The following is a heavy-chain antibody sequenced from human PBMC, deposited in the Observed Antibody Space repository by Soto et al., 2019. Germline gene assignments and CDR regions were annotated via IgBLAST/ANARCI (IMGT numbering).Heavy chain of an antibody. D-gene: IGHD3-22*01. Sequence: PGESLKISCKGSGYSFTSYWIGWVRQMPGKGLEWMGIIYPGDSDTRYSPSFQGQVTISADKSISTAYLQWSSLKASDTAMYYCAILSSVILYYQYGTVVWCQATTGTLSS. V-gene: IGHV5-51*01. CDR3: AILSSVILYYQYGTVV. CDR2: IYPGDSDT. CDR1: GYSFTSYW. J-gene: IGHJ6*02.